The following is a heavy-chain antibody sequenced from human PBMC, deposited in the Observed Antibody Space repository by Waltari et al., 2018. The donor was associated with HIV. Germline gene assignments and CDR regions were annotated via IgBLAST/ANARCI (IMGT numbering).Heavy chain of an antibody. D-gene: IGHD1-7*01. CDR1: GFTFSSSW. CDR3: ARGDNWNSNWFDP. V-gene: IGHV3-7*01. Sequence: EVQLVESGGGLVQPGGSLRLSCAASGFTFSSSWMSSVRQAPGKGLEWVANRKHDGSEKYYVGSVKGRFTISRDNAKSSLYLQMNSLRAEDTAVYYCARGDNWNSNWFDPWGQGTLVTVSS. J-gene: IGHJ5*02. CDR2: RKHDGSEK.